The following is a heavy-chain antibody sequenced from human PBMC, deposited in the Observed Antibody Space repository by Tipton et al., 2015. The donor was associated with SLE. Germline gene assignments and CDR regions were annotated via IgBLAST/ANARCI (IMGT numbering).Heavy chain of an antibody. V-gene: IGHV4-59*12. D-gene: IGHD3-10*01. J-gene: IGHJ4*02. CDR2: IYYSGST. CDR3: ATLDASGSYPFDY. CDR1: GGSMSNYY. Sequence: TLSLTCTVSGGSMSNYYWSWIRQPPGKGLEWIANIYYSGSTNYNPSLKSRLTISVDPAKNQFSLKLSSVTAADTAVYYCATLDASGSYPFDYWGQGTRVTVSS.